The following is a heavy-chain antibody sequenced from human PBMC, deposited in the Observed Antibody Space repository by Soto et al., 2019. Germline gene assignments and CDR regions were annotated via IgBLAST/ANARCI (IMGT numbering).Heavy chain of an antibody. V-gene: IGHV4-4*07. D-gene: IGHD1-26*01. CDR2: IYTSGST. J-gene: IGHJ6*02. CDR3: AREGASGFGMDV. Sequence: PSETLSLTCNVSGGSIRSYYWSWVRQPAGKPLEWIGRIYTSGSTNYNPSLKSRVSMSVDTSKNQFSLEVTSVTAADTAVYYCAREGASGFGMDVWGRGTTVTV. CDR1: GGSIRSYY.